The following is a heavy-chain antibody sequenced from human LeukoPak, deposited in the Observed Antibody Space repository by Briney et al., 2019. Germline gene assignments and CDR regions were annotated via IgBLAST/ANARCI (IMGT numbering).Heavy chain of an antibody. CDR2: IRYDGSNK. J-gene: IGHJ4*02. V-gene: IGHV3-30*04. CDR1: GLTFSSYA. D-gene: IGHD6-13*01. CDR3: ATYPGIAAAGPNPFDY. Sequence: GRSLRLSCAASGLTFSSYAMHWVRQAPGKGLEWVAFIRYDGSNKYYADSVKGRFTISRDNSKNTLYLQMNSLRSEDTAVYYCATYPGIAAAGPNPFDYWGQGTLVTVSS.